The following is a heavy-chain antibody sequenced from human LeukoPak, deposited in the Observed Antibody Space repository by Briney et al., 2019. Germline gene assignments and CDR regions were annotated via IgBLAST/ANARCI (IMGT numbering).Heavy chain of an antibody. CDR3: ARLLWFGTSDAFDI. D-gene: IGHD3-10*01. CDR1: GGSINSGSYY. CDR2: IYNNVNT. J-gene: IGHJ3*02. V-gene: IGHV4-61*02. Sequence: SETLSLTCTVSGGSINSGSYYWNWIRQPAGKGLEWIGRIYNNVNTRYNPSLKSRVTISVDTSKNQFSLKLSSVTAADTAVYYCARLLWFGTSDAFDIWGQGTMVTVSS.